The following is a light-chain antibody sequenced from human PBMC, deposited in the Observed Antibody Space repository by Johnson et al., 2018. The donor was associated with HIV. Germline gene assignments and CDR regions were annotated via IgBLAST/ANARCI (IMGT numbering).Light chain of an antibody. J-gene: IGLJ1*01. CDR3: GTWDSSLSAEV. CDR2: ENN. Sequence: QSMLTQPPSVSAAPGQKVTISCSGSSSNIGNNYVSWYQQLPGTAPKLLIYENNKRPSGIPDRFSGSKSGTSATLGITGLQTGDEADYYCGTWDSSLSAEVCGTGTKVTVL. V-gene: IGLV1-51*02. CDR1: SSNIGNNY.